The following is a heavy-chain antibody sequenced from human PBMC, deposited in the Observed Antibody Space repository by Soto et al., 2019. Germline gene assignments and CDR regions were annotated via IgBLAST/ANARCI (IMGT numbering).Heavy chain of an antibody. V-gene: IGHV4-34*01. CDR3: ARGLYYDFWSGYPGRAFDI. CDR1: GGSFSGYY. D-gene: IGHD3-3*01. J-gene: IGHJ3*02. CDR2: INHSGST. Sequence: SETLSLTCAVYGGSFSGYYWSWIRQPPGKGLEWIGEINHSGSTNYNPSLKSRVTISVDTSKNQFSLKLSSVTAADTAVYYCARGLYYDFWSGYPGRAFDIWGQGTMVTVSS.